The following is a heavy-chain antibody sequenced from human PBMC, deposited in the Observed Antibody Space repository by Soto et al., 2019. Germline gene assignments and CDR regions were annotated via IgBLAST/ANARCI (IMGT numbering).Heavy chain of an antibody. CDR3: ARSGAAAFDKEDIDY. CDR1: GYTFTSYG. J-gene: IGHJ4*02. D-gene: IGHD6-13*01. V-gene: IGHV1-18*01. Sequence: GASVKVSCKASGYTFTSYGISWVRQAPGQGLEWMGWISAYNGNTNYAQKLQGRVTMTTDTSTSTAYMELRSLRSDDTAVYYCARSGAAAFDKEDIDYWGQGTLVTVSS. CDR2: ISAYNGNT.